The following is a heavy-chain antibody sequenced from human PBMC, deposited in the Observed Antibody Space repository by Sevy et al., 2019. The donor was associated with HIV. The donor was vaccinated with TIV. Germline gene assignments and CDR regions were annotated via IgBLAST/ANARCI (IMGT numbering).Heavy chain of an antibody. CDR1: GGSISSYY. CDR3: ARGPYYYGSGSYSPWGYYGMDV. J-gene: IGHJ6*02. CDR2: IYYSGST. D-gene: IGHD3-10*01. V-gene: IGHV4-59*01. Sequence: SETLSLTCTVSGGSISSYYWSWIRQPPGKGLEWIGYIYYSGSTNYEPSLKSRVTISVDTSKNQFSLKLSSVTAADTAVYYCARGPYYYGSGSYSPWGYYGMDVWGQGTTVTVSS.